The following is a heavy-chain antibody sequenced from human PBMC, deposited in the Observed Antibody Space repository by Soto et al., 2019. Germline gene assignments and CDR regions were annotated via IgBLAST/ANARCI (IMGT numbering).Heavy chain of an antibody. J-gene: IGHJ4*02. CDR1: GFTVSSND. CDR2: IYSGGST. Sequence: GGSLRLSCAASGFTVSSNDMSWVRQAPGKGLEWVSVIYSGGSTYYADSVKGRFTISRDNSKNTLYLQMNSLRAEDTAVYYCARETQKYYFDYWGQGTLVTVSS. V-gene: IGHV3-53*01. CDR3: ARETQKYYFDY.